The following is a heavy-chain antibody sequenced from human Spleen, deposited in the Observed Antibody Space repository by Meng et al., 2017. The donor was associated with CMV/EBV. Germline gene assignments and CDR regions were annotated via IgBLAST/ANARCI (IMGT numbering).Heavy chain of an antibody. Sequence: GSLRLSCTVSGASISRGNFYWGWIRQPPGKGLEWIATIHYSGSTYYNPSLKSRVTISVDTSKNQFSLHLTPATAADTAVYYCARVKSINNWYDPWGQGTLVTVSS. J-gene: IGHJ5*02. CDR2: IHYSGST. V-gene: IGHV4-39*07. D-gene: IGHD2-21*01. CDR3: ARVKSINNWYDP. CDR1: GASISRGNFY.